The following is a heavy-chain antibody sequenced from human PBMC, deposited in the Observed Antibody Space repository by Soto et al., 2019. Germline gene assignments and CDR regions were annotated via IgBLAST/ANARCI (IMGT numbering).Heavy chain of an antibody. V-gene: IGHV4-34*01. Sequence: SETLSLTCAVFSASLGDHYLAWIRQSPDKGLECIGEVHPSGSTDYNPSLKSRLTLSLDTSKNQFSLKVASVTAADTAVYFCARGKPSGYRFGPRNFFYYGLDVWGPGTTVTVSS. CDR1: SASLGDHY. J-gene: IGHJ6*02. D-gene: IGHD5-18*01. CDR3: ARGKPSGYRFGPRNFFYYGLDV. CDR2: VHPSGST.